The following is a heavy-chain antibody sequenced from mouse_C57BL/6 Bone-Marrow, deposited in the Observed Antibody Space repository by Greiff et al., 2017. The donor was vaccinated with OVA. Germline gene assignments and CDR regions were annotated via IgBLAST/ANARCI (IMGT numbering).Heavy chain of an antibody. CDR3: TRYPDY. J-gene: IGHJ2*01. V-gene: IGHV1-15*01. CDR1: GYTFTDYE. CDR2: IDPETGGT. Sequence: LVESGAELVRPGASVTLSCKASGYTFTDYEMHWVKQTPVHGLEWIGAIDPETGGTAYNQKFKGKAILTADKSSSTAYMELRSLTSEDSAVYYCTRYPDYWGQGTTLTVSS.